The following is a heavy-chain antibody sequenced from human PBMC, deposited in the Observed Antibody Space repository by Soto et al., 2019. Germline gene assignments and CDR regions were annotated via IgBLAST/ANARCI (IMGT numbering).Heavy chain of an antibody. Sequence: GGSLRLSCAASGFTFSSYGMHWVRQAPGKGLEWVAAICIDGSNKYYADSVKGRFTISRDNSKNTVSLQMNSLRDEDSAAYYCATTGPYWGQGTLVTVPQ. CDR2: ICIDGSNK. V-gene: IGHV3-33*08. CDR3: ATTGPY. J-gene: IGHJ4*02. CDR1: GFTFSSYG.